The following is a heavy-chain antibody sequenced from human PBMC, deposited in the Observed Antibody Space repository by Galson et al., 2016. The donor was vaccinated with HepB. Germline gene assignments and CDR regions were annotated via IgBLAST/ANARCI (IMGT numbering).Heavy chain of an antibody. V-gene: IGHV3-23*01. J-gene: IGHJ4*02. D-gene: IGHD4-17*01. Sequence: SLRLSCAASGFTFSIFAMNWVRQAPGKGLEWVSGISDNGGSTYYVDSVKGRFTISRDNSKNMLYLQMNSLRAEDTAVYYCAKGLTTVTTEVDYWGQGTLVTVSS. CDR1: GFTFSIFA. CDR3: AKGLTTVTTEVDY. CDR2: ISDNGGST.